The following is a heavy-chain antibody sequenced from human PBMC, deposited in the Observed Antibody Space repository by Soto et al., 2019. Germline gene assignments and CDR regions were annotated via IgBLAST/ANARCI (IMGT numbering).Heavy chain of an antibody. D-gene: IGHD1-1*01. J-gene: IGHJ5*02. CDR2: IAYDGSNR. CDR3: ARDLQAGTDNVNWFAP. CDR1: GFNISRSD. Sequence: QVQLVESGGGVVQPGRSLRLSCAASGFNISRSDMHWVRQAPGKGLEWVAVIAYDGSNRWYADSAKGRFTISRDNSKNTVYLEMSSLRGEDTAVYYCARDLQAGTDNVNWFAPWGQGTLVTVSS. V-gene: IGHV3-30*03.